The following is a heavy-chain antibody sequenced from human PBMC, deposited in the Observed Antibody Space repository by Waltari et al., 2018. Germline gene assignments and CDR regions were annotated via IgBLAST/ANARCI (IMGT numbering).Heavy chain of an antibody. V-gene: IGHV3-74*01. Sequence: DVQLVESGGGVMQPGGSLTVSCTGSGFKFNTYWIHWVRHAPGKGLVWISRVSADGSNRQYANSVKGRFTISRDNPKNTVSLQMNSLSVEDTGVYYCAREPSFPGPTGAIADLWGQGALVTVS. D-gene: IGHD3-16*02. CDR3: AREPSFPGPTGAIADL. J-gene: IGHJ4*02. CDR1: GFKFNTYW. CDR2: VSADGSNR.